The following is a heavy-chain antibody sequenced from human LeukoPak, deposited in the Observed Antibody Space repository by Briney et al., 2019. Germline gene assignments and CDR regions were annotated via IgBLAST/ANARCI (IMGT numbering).Heavy chain of an antibody. CDR2: ISAYNGNT. D-gene: IGHD2-2*01. CDR3: ARDYCSSTSCQHSNDAFDI. CDR1: GYTFTSYG. J-gene: IGHJ3*02. V-gene: IGHV1-18*01. Sequence: ASMMVSSKASGYTFTSYGISWVRQAPGQGLEWMGWISAYNGNTNYAQTLQGRVTMTTDTSTSTAYMELRSLRSDDTAVYYCARDYCSSTSCQHSNDAFDIWGQGTMVTVSS.